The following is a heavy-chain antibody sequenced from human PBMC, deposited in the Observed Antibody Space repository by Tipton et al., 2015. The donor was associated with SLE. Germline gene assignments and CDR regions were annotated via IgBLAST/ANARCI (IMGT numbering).Heavy chain of an antibody. D-gene: IGHD1-26*01. Sequence: TLSLTCTVSGGPISSGSYYWSWIRQPAGKGLEWIGRIYSNGSTNENLSLKSRVTISKDTSKNQLSLKLSSVTVADTAVYYCARGAKYSGRYYNWFDRWGQGALVTVSP. J-gene: IGHJ5*02. CDR3: ARGAKYSGRYYNWFDR. V-gene: IGHV4-61*02. CDR1: GGPISSGSYY. CDR2: IYSNGST.